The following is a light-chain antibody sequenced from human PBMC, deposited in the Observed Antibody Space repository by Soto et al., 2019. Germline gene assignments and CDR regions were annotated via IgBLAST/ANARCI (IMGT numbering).Light chain of an antibody. J-gene: IGLJ3*02. V-gene: IGLV7-46*01. CDR1: TGAVTSGHY. CDR2: DTS. CDR3: LLSYSGAWV. Sequence: QAVVTQEPSLTVSPGGTVTLTCGSSTGAVTSGHYPYWFQQEPGQAPITLIYDTSNKHSWTPARFSGSLLGGKAALTLSGAQPEDEAEYYCLLSYSGAWVFGGGTKLTVL.